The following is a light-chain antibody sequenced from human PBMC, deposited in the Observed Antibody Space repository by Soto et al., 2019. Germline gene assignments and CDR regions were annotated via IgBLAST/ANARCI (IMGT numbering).Light chain of an antibody. CDR3: CSYAGSYTHYV. Sequence: QSVLTQPPSVSEAPGQRVTISCTGSSSNIGAGYEAHWYQQVPGTAPKLLIYENNNRPSGVPDRFSGSKSGTSASLAITGLQAEDEAENYCCSYAGSYTHYVFGTGTKLTVL. J-gene: IGLJ1*01. CDR1: SSNIGAGYE. V-gene: IGLV1-40*01. CDR2: ENN.